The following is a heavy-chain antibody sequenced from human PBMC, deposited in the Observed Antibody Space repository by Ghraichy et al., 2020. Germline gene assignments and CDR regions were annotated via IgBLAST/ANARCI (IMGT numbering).Heavy chain of an antibody. J-gene: IGHJ6*02. CDR3: AKWDGPDRTCVYSFDA. CDR2: IDSNGDTT. Sequence: GGSLRLSCAASGFTFSSYAMSWVRQAPGKGLEWVSDIDSNGDTTYYSDSVTGRFTISRDNSNSRLFLQMNILRADDTAVYDCAKWDGPDRTCVYSFDAWGQGTTVTVSS. CDR1: GFTFSSYA. V-gene: IGHV3-23*01. D-gene: IGHD1-14*01.